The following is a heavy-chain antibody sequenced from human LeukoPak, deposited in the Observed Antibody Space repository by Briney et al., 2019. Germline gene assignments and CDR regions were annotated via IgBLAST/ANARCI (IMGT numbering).Heavy chain of an antibody. D-gene: IGHD1-26*01. CDR2: IYYSGST. Sequence: SETLSLTCTVSGGSINNYYWSWIRQHPGKGLEWIGYIYYSGSTYYNPSLKSRVTISVDTSKNQFSLKLSSVTAADTAVYYCARDYSGSLFDYWGQGTLVTVSS. CDR1: GGSINNYY. V-gene: IGHV4-59*06. J-gene: IGHJ4*02. CDR3: ARDYSGSLFDY.